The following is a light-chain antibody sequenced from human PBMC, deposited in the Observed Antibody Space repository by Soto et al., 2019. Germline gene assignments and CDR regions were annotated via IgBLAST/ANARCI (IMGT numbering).Light chain of an antibody. CDR1: QSIGNS. V-gene: IGKV3-11*01. J-gene: IGKJ4*01. Sequence: TVLTQSPATLPLSPGERATLSCKASQSIGNSLGWFQQKPGQAPRLLIDDAFNRATGIPARFTGSGSGSDFTLTISSLEPEDFGVYYCRQPYNSPLTFGGGTKV. CDR2: DAF. CDR3: RQPYNSPLT.